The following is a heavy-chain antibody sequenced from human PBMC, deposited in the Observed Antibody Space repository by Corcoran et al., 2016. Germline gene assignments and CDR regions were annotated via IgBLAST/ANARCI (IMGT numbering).Heavy chain of an antibody. CDR2: INSDGSRI. J-gene: IGHJ4*02. CDR1: GFTFSNYW. Sequence: EVQLVESGGGLVQPGGSLRLSCAASGFTFSNYWMHWVRQAPGKGLVWVSRINSDGSRITYADSVKGRFTISRDNAKNTLYVQMNSLRAEDTAVYYCTRDLGWTADYWGQGTLVTVSS. V-gene: IGHV3-74*01. CDR3: TRDLGWTADY. D-gene: IGHD7-27*01.